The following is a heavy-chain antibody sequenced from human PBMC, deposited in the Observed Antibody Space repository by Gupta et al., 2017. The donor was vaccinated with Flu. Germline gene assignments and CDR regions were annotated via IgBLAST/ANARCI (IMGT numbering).Heavy chain of an antibody. CDR3: ATVTSGC. CDR1: GFTFTCSY. Sequence: EMQLVESGGGLLQPGGSLRLSCAASGFTFTCSYLQWVRQAPGKGLVWVSRIKPDGSSTTYAESVKGRFTISRDNAKNTLYLQMNSLGDDDTAVYYCATVTSGCWGQGTLVTVSS. V-gene: IGHV3-74*03. CDR2: IKPDGSST. D-gene: IGHD4-17*01. J-gene: IGHJ4*02.